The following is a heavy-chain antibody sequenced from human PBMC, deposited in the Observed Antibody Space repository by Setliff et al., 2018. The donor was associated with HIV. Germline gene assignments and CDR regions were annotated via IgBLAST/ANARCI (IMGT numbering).Heavy chain of an antibody. CDR2: IYHSGST. Sequence: SETLSLTCAVSGYSLSSDYYWGWIRQPPGKGLEWIASIYHSGSTYYNPSLKSRVTISVDTSKNQFSLKLSSVTAADTAVYKCVRHVWSDDFLVPGWFDSWSQGTLVTVPQ. CDR3: VRHVWSDDFLVPGWFDS. J-gene: IGHJ5*01. CDR1: GYSLSSDYY. D-gene: IGHD3-3*01. V-gene: IGHV4-38-2*01.